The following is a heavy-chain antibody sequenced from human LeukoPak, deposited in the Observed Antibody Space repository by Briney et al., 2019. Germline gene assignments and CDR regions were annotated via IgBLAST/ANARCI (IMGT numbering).Heavy chain of an antibody. Sequence: GGSLRLSCVASGFGFSSFGMRWVRQAPDKGLDWVAYIRNDASKTYYAESVKGRFTISRDNSKNMVFLQMNSLRSEDTALYYCAKRAGSAWSAGVWGQGTLVTVSS. CDR3: AKRAGSAWSAGV. CDR1: GFGFSSFG. CDR2: IRNDASKT. J-gene: IGHJ4*02. D-gene: IGHD3-10*01. V-gene: IGHV3-30*02.